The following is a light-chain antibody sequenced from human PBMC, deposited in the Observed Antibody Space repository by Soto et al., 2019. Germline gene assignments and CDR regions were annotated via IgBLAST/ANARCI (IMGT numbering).Light chain of an antibody. CDR3: SSYTSATTYV. CDR1: SSDVGAYHY. Sequence: QSVLTQPASVSGSPGQSFTISCTGTSSDVGAYHYDSWYQQYPGEAPKVIIYDVSHRPAGVSNRFSGSKSGNTASLTISGLQTQDEADYYSSSYTSATTYVFGTGTKVTVL. CDR2: DVS. V-gene: IGLV2-14*01. J-gene: IGLJ1*01.